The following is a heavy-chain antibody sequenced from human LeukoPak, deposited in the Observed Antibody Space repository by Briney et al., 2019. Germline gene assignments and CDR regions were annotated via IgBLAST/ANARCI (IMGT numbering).Heavy chain of an antibody. J-gene: IGHJ4*02. CDR3: ARDYYDTSGYPDY. D-gene: IGHD3-22*01. CDR2: IWYDGSNK. CDR1: GFTFSTYG. V-gene: IGHV3-33*08. Sequence: GGSLRLSCAASGFTFSTYGMHWVRQAPGKGLEWVAVIWYDGSNKYYADSVKGRFTISRDNSKNTLYLQLNSLRAEDTAVYYCARDYYDTSGYPDYWGRGTLVTVSS.